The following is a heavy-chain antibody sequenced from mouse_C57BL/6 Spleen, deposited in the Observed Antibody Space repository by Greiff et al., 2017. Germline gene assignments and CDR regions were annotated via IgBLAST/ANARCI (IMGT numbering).Heavy chain of an antibody. D-gene: IGHD2-4*01. Sequence: VQLQQSGAELVRPGTSVKVSCKASGYAFTNYLIEWVKQRPGQGLEWIGVINPGSGGTNYNEKFKGKATLTADKSSSTAYMQLSSLTSEDSAVYCCARLYYDYEDYYAMDYWGQGTSVTVSS. V-gene: IGHV1-54*01. CDR1: GYAFTNYL. J-gene: IGHJ4*01. CDR2: INPGSGGT. CDR3: ARLYYDYEDYYAMDY.